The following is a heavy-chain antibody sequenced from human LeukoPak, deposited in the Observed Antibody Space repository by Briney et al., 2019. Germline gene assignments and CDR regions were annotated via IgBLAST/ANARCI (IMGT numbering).Heavy chain of an antibody. D-gene: IGHD4-11*01. J-gene: IGHJ3*02. CDR2: IYHSGST. Sequence: SETLSLTCTVSGGSISSGGYYWSWIRQPPGKGLEWIGYIYHSGSTYYNPSLKSRVTISVDRSKNQFSLKLSSVTAADTAVYYCARGSVTTTSGAFDIWGQGTMVTVSS. CDR3: ARGSVTTTSGAFDI. CDR1: GGSISSGGYY. V-gene: IGHV4-30-2*01.